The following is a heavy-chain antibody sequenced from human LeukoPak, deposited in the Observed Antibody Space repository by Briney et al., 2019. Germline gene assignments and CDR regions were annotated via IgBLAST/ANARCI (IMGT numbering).Heavy chain of an antibody. D-gene: IGHD5-24*01. CDR3: ARGTDVEMATDY. V-gene: IGHV3-11*04. CDR2: ISGSGRTI. CDR1: GFTFSDYY. J-gene: IGHJ4*02. Sequence: GGSLRLSCAASGFTFSDYYMSWIRQAPGKGLEWVSYISGSGRTIYYADSVKGRFTISRDNAKNSLYLQMNSLRAEDTAVYYCARGTDVEMATDYWGQGTLVTVSS.